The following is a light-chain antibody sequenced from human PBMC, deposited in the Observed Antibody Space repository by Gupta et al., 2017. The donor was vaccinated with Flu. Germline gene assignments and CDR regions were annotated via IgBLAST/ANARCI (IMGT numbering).Light chain of an antibody. Sequence: GVNNIVIQNVNWDQQKPGHATVLVVYYDSERPSWIPERISGSKSGNTATLTISSVEGGVEADYYCQVWYTTSDQPVFGGGTKLTVL. J-gene: IGLJ3*02. CDR2: YDS. CDR3: QVWYTTSDQPV. CDR1: NIVIQN. V-gene: IGLV3-21*02.